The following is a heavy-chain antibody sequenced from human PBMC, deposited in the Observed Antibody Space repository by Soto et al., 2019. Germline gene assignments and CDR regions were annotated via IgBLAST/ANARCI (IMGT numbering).Heavy chain of an antibody. CDR2: IYWHDDK. CDR3: AHRGGATVGLYYFDY. V-gene: IGHV2-5*01. J-gene: IGHJ4*02. D-gene: IGHD3-16*01. CDR1: GFSLSTTGVG. Sequence: SGPTLVNPTQTLTLTCTFSGFSLSTTGVGVSWIRQPPGKALEWLALIYWHDDKRYSPSLKSRLTITKDTSKNQVVLTMTNMDPVDTATYYCAHRGGATVGLYYFDYWSQGAPVTVSS.